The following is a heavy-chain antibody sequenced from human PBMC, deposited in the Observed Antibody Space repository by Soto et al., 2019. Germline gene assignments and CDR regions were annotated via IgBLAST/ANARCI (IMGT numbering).Heavy chain of an antibody. D-gene: IGHD5-18*01. J-gene: IGHJ4*02. CDR1: GDSISTNNVA. Sequence: QVQLQQSGPGLVKPSQTLSLTCAISGDSISTNNVAWNWIRQSPSGGLEWLGRTGYTSKWYNDYAVSVRSRTTIHPDTSKTQFSPQLNSVTHDDTAVYYCARGKYSAFDYWGQGTLVTVSS. CDR2: TGYTSKWYN. CDR3: ARGKYSAFDY. V-gene: IGHV6-1*01.